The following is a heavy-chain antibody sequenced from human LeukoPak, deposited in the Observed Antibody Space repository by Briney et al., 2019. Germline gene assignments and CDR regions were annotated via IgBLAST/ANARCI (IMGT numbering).Heavy chain of an antibody. CDR2: ISSSSSYT. CDR1: GFTFSDYY. CDR3: AKPRPSYSSSWYDH. D-gene: IGHD6-13*01. V-gene: IGHV3-11*03. J-gene: IGHJ5*02. Sequence: GGSLRLSCAASGFTFSDYYMSWIRQAPGKGLEWVSYISSSSSYTNYADSEKGRFTISRDNSKNTLYLQMNSLRAEDTAVYYCAKPRPSYSSSWYDHWGQGTLVTVSS.